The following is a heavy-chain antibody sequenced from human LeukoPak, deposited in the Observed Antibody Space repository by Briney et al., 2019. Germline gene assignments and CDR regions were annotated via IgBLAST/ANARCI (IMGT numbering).Heavy chain of an antibody. D-gene: IGHD1-26*01. CDR1: GGSVSSGSYY. V-gene: IGHV4-61*01. CDR3: AGESRGGSYYFDY. Sequence: SETLSLTCTVSGGSVSSGSYYWSWIRQPPGKGLEWIGYIYYSGSTNYNPSLKSRVTISVDTSKNQFSLKLSSVTAADTAVYYCAGESRGGSYYFDYWGQGTLVTVSS. CDR2: IYYSGST. J-gene: IGHJ4*02.